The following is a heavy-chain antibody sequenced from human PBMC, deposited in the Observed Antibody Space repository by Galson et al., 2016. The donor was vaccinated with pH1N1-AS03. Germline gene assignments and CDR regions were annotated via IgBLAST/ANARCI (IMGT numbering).Heavy chain of an antibody. V-gene: IGHV3-33*08. Sequence: SLRLSCAASGFTFSDYGMHWVRQAPGKGLEWVALIWHDGSNKFYADSVKGRFTISRDNSKNTLYMEMKSLRVEDTAVYYCVWTIAAANLPQSYGFDVWGQGTTVTVSS. CDR2: IWHDGSNK. D-gene: IGHD6-13*01. J-gene: IGHJ3*01. CDR3: VWTIAAANLPQSYGFDV. CDR1: GFTFSDYG.